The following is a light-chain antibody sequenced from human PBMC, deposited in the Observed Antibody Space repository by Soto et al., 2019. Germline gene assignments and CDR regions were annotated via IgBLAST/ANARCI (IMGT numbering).Light chain of an antibody. CDR1: QSISSW. CDR2: AAS. CDR3: QQYYGTPRT. Sequence: DIQMTQSPSTLSASVGDRVTITCRASQSISSWLAWYQQKPGKAPKLLIYAASSLESGVPSRFSGSGSGTDFTLTISSLQAEDVAVYYCQQYYGTPRTFGQGTKVDIK. J-gene: IGKJ1*01. V-gene: IGKV1-5*01.